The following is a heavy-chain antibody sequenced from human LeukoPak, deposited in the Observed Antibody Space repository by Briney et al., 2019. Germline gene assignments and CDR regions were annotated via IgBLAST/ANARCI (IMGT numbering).Heavy chain of an antibody. CDR1: GGSFSGYY. CDR3: ARAPGDSSSTVSWFDP. D-gene: IGHD6-6*01. CDR2: INHSGST. J-gene: IGHJ5*02. Sequence: SETLSLTCAVYGGSFSGYYWSWIRQPPGKGLEWIGEINHSGSTNYNPSLKSRVTISVDTSKNQFSLKLSSVTAADTAVYYCARAPGDSSSTVSWFDPWGQGTLVTVSS. V-gene: IGHV4-34*01.